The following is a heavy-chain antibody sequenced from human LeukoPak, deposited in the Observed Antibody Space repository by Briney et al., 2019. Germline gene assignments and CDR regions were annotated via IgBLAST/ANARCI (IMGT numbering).Heavy chain of an antibody. D-gene: IGHD6-13*01. CDR2: INHSGST. CDR1: GGSFSGYY. Sequence: SETLSLTCAVYGGSFSGYYWSSIRQPPGKGLEWIGEINHSGSTNYNPSLKSRVTISVDTSKNQFSLKLSSVTAADTDVYYCARHGSSSWYFDSGNWFDPWGQGTLVTVSS. J-gene: IGHJ5*02. V-gene: IGHV4-34*01. CDR3: ARHGSSSWYFDSGNWFDP.